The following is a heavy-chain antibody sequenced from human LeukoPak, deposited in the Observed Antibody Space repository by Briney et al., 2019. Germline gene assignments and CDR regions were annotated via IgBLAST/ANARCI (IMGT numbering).Heavy chain of an antibody. CDR1: GFTVSSNY. CDR3: ARDSPGGFGESWIDVDYYGMDV. D-gene: IGHD3-10*01. CDR2: IYSGGST. J-gene: IGHJ6*02. Sequence: GGSLRLSCAASGFTVSSNYMSWVRQAPGKGLEWVSVIYSGGSTYYADSVKGRFTISRDNSKNTLYLQMNSLRAEDTAVYYCARDSPGGFGESWIDVDYYGMDVWGQGTTVTVSS. V-gene: IGHV3-66*01.